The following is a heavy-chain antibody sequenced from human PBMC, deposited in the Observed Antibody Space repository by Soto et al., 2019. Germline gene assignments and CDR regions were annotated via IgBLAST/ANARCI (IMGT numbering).Heavy chain of an antibody. D-gene: IGHD3-10*01. V-gene: IGHV4-34*01. Sequence: QVQLQQWGAGLLKPSETLSLTCAVYGGSFSGYYWSWIRQPPGKGLEWIGEINHSGSTNYNPSLKSRVTISVDTSKNEFSLKLSSVTAAATAVYYCASRITRVRGLDYWGQGTLVTVSS. CDR3: ASRITRVRGLDY. CDR1: GGSFSGYY. CDR2: INHSGST. J-gene: IGHJ4*02.